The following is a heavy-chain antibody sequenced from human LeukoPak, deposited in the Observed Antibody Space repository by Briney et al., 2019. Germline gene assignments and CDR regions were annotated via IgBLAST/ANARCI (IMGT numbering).Heavy chain of an antibody. CDR2: ISGHGGST. V-gene: IGHV3-23*01. Sequence: GGSLRLSCAASGFTFSSYSMNWVRQAPGKGLEWVSAISGHGGSTYYADSVKGRFTISRDNSKNTLYLQMNSLRAEDTAVYFCAKELRAYGWYLLGDWGQGTLVTVSS. CDR1: GFTFSSYS. J-gene: IGHJ4*02. D-gene: IGHD6-19*01. CDR3: AKELRAYGWYLLGD.